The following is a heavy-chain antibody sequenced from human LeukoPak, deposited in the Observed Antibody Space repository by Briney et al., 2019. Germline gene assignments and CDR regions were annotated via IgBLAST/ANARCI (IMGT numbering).Heavy chain of an antibody. CDR1: GFTFSSYA. D-gene: IGHD5-12*01. Sequence: PGRSLRLSCAASGFTFSSYAMHWVRQAPGKGLEWVAVISYDGSNKYYADSVKGRFTISRDNSKNTMYLQMNSLRAEDTAVYYCARDSELLDIVATNLSGYFDYWGQGTLVTVSS. J-gene: IGHJ4*02. CDR3: ARDSELLDIVATNLSGYFDY. V-gene: IGHV3-30*04. CDR2: ISYDGSNK.